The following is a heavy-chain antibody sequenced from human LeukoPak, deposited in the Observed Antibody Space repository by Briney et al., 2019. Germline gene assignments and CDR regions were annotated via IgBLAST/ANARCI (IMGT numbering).Heavy chain of an antibody. CDR1: GFTFSGNW. J-gene: IGHJ1*01. V-gene: IGHV3-7*01. CDR3: TSWGDTTAEYFQR. D-gene: IGHD2-21*02. Sequence: GGSLRLSCAASGFTFSGNWMSWVRQAPGKGLEWLANIKQDGSVKYYVDSVKGRFTISRDNAKNSMYLQMNSLRVEDTAVYYCTSWGDTTAEYFQRWGQGTLVTVSS. CDR2: IKQDGSVK.